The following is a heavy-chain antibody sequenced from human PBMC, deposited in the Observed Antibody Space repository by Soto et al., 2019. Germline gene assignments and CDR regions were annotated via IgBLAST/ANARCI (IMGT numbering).Heavy chain of an antibody. CDR3: ARVQTLGYNLIDY. CDR2: IYYSGST. D-gene: IGHD5-12*01. CDR1: GGSISSGDYY. Sequence: SETLSLTCTVSGGSISSGDYYWSWIRQPPGKGPEWIGYIYYSGSTYYNPSLKSRVTISVDTSKNQFSLKLSSVTAADTAVYYCARVQTLGYNLIDYWGQGTLVTVPQ. V-gene: IGHV4-30-4*01. J-gene: IGHJ4*02.